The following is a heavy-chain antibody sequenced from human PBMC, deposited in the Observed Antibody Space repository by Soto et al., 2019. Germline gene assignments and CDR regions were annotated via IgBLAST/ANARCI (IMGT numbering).Heavy chain of an antibody. CDR3: AKGHYNWNLPGWFDP. Sequence: EVQLLESGGGLVQPGGPLRLSCAASGFTFTSNAMSWVRQGPGKGLEWVSGVSSSGDRTYYTDSVKGRFTIARDNSKNTLYLQMDSLRAEDTATYYCAKGHYNWNLPGWFDPWGQGTLVTVSS. CDR1: GFTFTSNA. J-gene: IGHJ5*02. V-gene: IGHV3-23*01. CDR2: VSSSGDRT. D-gene: IGHD1-20*01.